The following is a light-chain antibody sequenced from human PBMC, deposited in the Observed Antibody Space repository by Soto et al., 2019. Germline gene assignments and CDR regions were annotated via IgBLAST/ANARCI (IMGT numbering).Light chain of an antibody. CDR2: EVS. CDR1: SSDVGAYNY. V-gene: IGLV2-14*01. CDR3: SSYTTSITWV. J-gene: IGLJ3*02. Sequence: QSALTQPASVSASPGQSITISCTGTSSDVGAYNYVSWYQQHPVKAPKLMIYEVSNRPSGISNRFSGSKSGNTASLTISGLQAEDEGDYYCSSYTTSITWVFGGGTKLTVL.